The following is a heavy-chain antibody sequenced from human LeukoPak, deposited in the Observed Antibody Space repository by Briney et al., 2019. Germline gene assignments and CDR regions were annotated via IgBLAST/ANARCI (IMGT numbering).Heavy chain of an antibody. CDR1: GGSISSYY. Sequence: SETLSLTCTVSGGSISSYYWSWIRQPPGKGLEWIGYIYYSGSTNYNPSLKSRVTISVDTSKNQFSLKVSSVTAADTAVYYCARDSSSCYGSFDYWGRGTLVTVSS. D-gene: IGHD6-13*01. CDR2: IYYSGST. J-gene: IGHJ4*02. V-gene: IGHV4-59*01. CDR3: ARDSSSCYGSFDY.